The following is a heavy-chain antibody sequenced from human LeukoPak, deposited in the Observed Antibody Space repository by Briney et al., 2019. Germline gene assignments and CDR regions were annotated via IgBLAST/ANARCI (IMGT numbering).Heavy chain of an antibody. V-gene: IGHV3-74*01. CDR3: ARDPGDTGRVYDY. J-gene: IGHJ4*02. CDR1: GFTFSTYW. D-gene: IGHD5-18*01. CDR2: ITSDGSST. Sequence: GGSLRLSCAASGFTFSTYWMHWVRQAPGKGLVWVSRITSDGSSTIYADSVKGRFTISRDNAKNTLYLQMNSLRAEDTALYYCARDPGDTGRVYDYWGQGTLVTVSS.